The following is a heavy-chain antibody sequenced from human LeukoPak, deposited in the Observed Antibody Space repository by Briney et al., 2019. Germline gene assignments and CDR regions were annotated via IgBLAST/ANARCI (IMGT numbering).Heavy chain of an antibody. D-gene: IGHD2-21*02. J-gene: IGHJ4*02. CDR3: AKRLEYCGGDCYSWFYDY. CDR1: GFTFSGYG. Sequence: GGSLRLSCAASGFTFSGYGTHWVRQAPGKGLEWVAVISYDGNNKYYADSVKGRFTISRDNSKNTLYLQMNSLRAEDTAVYYCAKRLEYCGGDCYSWFYDYWGQGTLVTVSS. V-gene: IGHV3-30*18. CDR2: ISYDGNNK.